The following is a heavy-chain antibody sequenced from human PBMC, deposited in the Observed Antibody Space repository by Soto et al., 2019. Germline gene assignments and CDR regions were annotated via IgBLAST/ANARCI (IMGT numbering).Heavy chain of an antibody. J-gene: IGHJ6*02. V-gene: IGHV4-31*03. CDR1: GGSISSGGYY. D-gene: IGHD2-2*01. CDR2: IYYSGST. Sequence: SETLSLTCTVSGGSISSGGYYWSWIRQHPGKGLEWIGYIYYSGSTYYNPSLKSRVTISVDTSKNQFSLKLSSVTAADTAVYYCARFAIVVVPAPLYGMDVWGQGTTVTVSS. CDR3: ARFAIVVVPAPLYGMDV.